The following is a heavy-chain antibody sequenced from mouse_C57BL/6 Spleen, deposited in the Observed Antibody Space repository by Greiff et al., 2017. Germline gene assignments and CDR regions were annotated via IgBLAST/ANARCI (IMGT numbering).Heavy chain of an antibody. D-gene: IGHD2-1*01. V-gene: IGHV1-52*01. CDR3: ARHAGVNYFDY. J-gene: IGHJ2*01. Sequence: VQLQQPGAELVRPGSSVKLSCKASGYTFTSYWMHWVKQRPIQGLEWIGNIDPSDSETHYNQKFKDKATLTVDKSSSTAYMQLSSLTSEDSAVYYCARHAGVNYFDYWGQGTTLTVSS. CDR2: IDPSDSET. CDR1: GYTFTSYW.